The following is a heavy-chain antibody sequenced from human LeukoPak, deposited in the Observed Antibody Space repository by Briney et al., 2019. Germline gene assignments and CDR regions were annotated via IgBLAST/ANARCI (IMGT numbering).Heavy chain of an antibody. CDR2: IYYSEST. J-gene: IGHJ4*02. CDR3: ARKLATAAISLDS. CDR1: GGSISSSSYF. D-gene: IGHD2-2*01. V-gene: IGHV4-39*01. Sequence: SETLSLTCTVSGGSISSSSYFWVWIRQPPGKGLEWIGSIYYSESTYYNPSLKSRVTISVDTSKNQFSLKLTSVTAADTAVYFCARKLATAAISLDSWGQGTLVPVSS.